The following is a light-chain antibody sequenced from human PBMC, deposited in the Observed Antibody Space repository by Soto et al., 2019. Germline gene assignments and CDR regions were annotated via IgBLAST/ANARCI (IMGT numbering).Light chain of an antibody. CDR2: RNN. CDR1: NSNIGGNY. V-gene: IGLV1-47*01. J-gene: IGLJ2*01. CDR3: AAWDDSLSGQVL. Sequence: QSVLTQPPSASGTPGQRVTISCSGSNSNIGGNYVYWYQHLPGTAPKLLIYRNNQRPSGVPDRFSGSKSGTSASLAISGLLSEDEADYYCAAWDDSLSGQVLFGGGTKLTVL.